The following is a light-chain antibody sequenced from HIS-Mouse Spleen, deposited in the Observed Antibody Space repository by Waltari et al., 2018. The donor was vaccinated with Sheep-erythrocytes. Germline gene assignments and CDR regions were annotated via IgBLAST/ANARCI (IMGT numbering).Light chain of an antibody. V-gene: IGLV2-23*01. CDR1: SSDVGSYNL. Sequence: QSALTQPASVSGSPGQSITISCTGTSSDVGSYNLVPGYQQHPGKAPKRMIYEGSKRPSGVSNRFSGSKSGNTASLTISGLQAEDEADYYCCSYAGSSTPWVFGGGTKLTVL. J-gene: IGLJ3*02. CDR3: CSYAGSSTPWV. CDR2: EGS.